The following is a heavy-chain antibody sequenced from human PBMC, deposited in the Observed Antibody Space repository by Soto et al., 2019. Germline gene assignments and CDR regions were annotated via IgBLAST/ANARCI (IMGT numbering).Heavy chain of an antibody. CDR3: AHRVLRTVFGLVTPTAIYFDF. Sequence: QITLNESGPTQVKPRQTLTLTCTFSGFSLTTCGVGVGWIRQSPGKAPEWLARIYWDDDKRYSPSLKSRLTITKDTSKNQVVLTMADLDPADTATYYCAHRVLRTVFGLVTPTAIYFDFWGQGTPVAVSS. V-gene: IGHV2-5*02. J-gene: IGHJ4*02. D-gene: IGHD3-3*01. CDR2: IYWDDDK. CDR1: GFSLTTCGVG.